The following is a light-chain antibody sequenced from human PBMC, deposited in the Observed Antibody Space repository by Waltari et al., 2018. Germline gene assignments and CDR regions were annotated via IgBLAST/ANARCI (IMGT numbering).Light chain of an antibody. CDR1: QSVGTY. CDR2: DAS. V-gene: IGKV3-11*01. Sequence: EIVLTQSPDTLSLSPGERATLSCRASQSVGTYLAWYQQKSGQTPRLLIYDASNRATGIPARFSGSGSGTDFNLTISSLDPEDFAIYYCQQRGSWPLTFGGGTKLEI. J-gene: IGKJ4*01. CDR3: QQRGSWPLT.